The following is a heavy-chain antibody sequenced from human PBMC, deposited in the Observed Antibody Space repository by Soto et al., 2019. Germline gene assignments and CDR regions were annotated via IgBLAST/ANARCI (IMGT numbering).Heavy chain of an antibody. Sequence: PSETLSLTCTVSGGSISSGGYYWSWIRQHPGKGLEWIGYIYYSGSTYYNPSLKSRVTISVDTSKNQFSLKLSSVTAADTAVYYCASKYCSSTSCWRLYYYYGMDVWGQGTTVTSP. J-gene: IGHJ6*02. CDR2: IYYSGST. CDR3: ASKYCSSTSCWRLYYYYGMDV. V-gene: IGHV4-31*03. D-gene: IGHD2-2*01. CDR1: GGSISSGGYY.